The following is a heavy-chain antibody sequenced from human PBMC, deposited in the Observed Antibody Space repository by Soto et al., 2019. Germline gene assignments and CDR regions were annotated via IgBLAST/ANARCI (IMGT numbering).Heavy chain of an antibody. CDR3: ARARSSGWPPLYALVM. V-gene: IGHV3-48*03. D-gene: IGHD6-19*01. Sequence: GGTLRLSCAASGFTFSSYEMNWVRQAPGKGLEWVSYISSSGSTIYYADSVTGRFTISRDNAKNSLYLQMNSLRAEDTAVYYRARARSSGWPPLYALVMLCQGTMDTLS. CDR2: ISSSGSTI. CDR1: GFTFSSYE. J-gene: IGHJ3*02.